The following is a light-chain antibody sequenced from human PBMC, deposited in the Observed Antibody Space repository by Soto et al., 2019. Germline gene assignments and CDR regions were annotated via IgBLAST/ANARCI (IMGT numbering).Light chain of an antibody. Sequence: EIVMTQSPATLSVSPGERATLSCRASESVSCKLVWYQHIPGQAPRLLIYGATTRATGIPTRFSGSESGTEFTLIIGSLQSEDSAVYYCLQYYGWPKTFGQGTKVEIK. CDR1: ESVSCK. CDR2: GAT. V-gene: IGKV3-15*01. J-gene: IGKJ1*01. CDR3: LQYYGWPKT.